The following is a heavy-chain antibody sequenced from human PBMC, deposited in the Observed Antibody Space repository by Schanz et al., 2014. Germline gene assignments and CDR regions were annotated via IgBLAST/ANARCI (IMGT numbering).Heavy chain of an antibody. CDR2: ISASGGDT. D-gene: IGHD6-25*01. CDR1: EFTFSTDA. V-gene: IGHV3-23*01. CDR3: TKVRYSSGWRGDYFDE. J-gene: IGHJ4*02. Sequence: DVHLLESGGGLVQPGGSLRLSCAASEFTFSTDAMSWVRQAPGKGLEWLSVISASGGDTYYADSVKGLFTISRDNSKNALYLQMNSLRAEDTAVYYCTKVRYSSGWRGDYFDEWGQGTLVTVAS.